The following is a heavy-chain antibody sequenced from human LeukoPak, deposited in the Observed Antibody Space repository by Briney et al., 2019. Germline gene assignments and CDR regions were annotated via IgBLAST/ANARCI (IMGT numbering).Heavy chain of an antibody. D-gene: IGHD5-12*01. J-gene: IGHJ3*02. CDR3: ASPPLDSYEDAFDI. Sequence: SETLSLTCTVSGGSISSSSYYWGWIRQPPGKGLEWIGSIYYSGSTYYNPSLKSRVTISVDTSKNQFSLKLSSVTAADTAVYYCASPPLDSYEDAFDIWGQGTMVTVSS. CDR1: GGSISSSSYY. CDR2: IYYSGST. V-gene: IGHV4-39*01.